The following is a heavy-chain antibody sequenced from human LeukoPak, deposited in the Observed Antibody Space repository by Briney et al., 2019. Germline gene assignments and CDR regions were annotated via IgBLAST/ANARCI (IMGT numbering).Heavy chain of an antibody. CDR2: IKQDGSEK. CDR3: ARAVNVGWFDP. Sequence: GGSLRLSCAASEFTFSSYWMSWVRQAPGKGLEWVANIKQDGSEKYYVDSVKGRFTISRDNAKNSLYLQMNSLRAEDTAVYYCARAVNVGWFDPWGQGTLVTVSS. D-gene: IGHD4-23*01. V-gene: IGHV3-7*01. CDR1: EFTFSSYW. J-gene: IGHJ5*02.